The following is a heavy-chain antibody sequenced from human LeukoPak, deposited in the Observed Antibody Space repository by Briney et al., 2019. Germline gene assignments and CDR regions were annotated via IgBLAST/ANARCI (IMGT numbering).Heavy chain of an antibody. V-gene: IGHV3-9*01. CDR3: AKDISLSGSYGWDY. D-gene: IGHD1-26*01. Sequence: GGSLRLSCAASGFTFDDYAMHWVRQAPGKGLEWVSGISWNSGSIGYADSVKGRFTISRDNAKNSLYLQMNSLRAEDTALYYCAKDISLSGSYGWDYRGQGTLVTVSS. J-gene: IGHJ4*02. CDR2: ISWNSGSI. CDR1: GFTFDDYA.